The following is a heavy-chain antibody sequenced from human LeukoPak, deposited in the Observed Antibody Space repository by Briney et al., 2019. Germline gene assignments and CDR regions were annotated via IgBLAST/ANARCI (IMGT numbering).Heavy chain of an antibody. V-gene: IGHV3-48*03. J-gene: IGHJ4*02. CDR3: ARLERYGDSPFDY. D-gene: IGHD4-17*01. Sequence: HPGGSLRLSCAASGFTFSSYEMNGVRQAPGKGLEWVSYISSSGSTIYYADSVKGRFTISRDNAKNSLYLQMNSLRAEDTAVYFCARLERYGDSPFDYWGQGTLVTVSS. CDR2: ISSSGSTI. CDR1: GFTFSSYE.